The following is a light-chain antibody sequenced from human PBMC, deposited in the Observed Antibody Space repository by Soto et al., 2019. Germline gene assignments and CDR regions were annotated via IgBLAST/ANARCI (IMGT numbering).Light chain of an antibody. CDR1: QRVSSSL. Sequence: EIVLTQSPGTLSLSPGERATLSCRASQRVSSSLLAWYQQEPGQAPRPLISAASSRATGIPDRFSGSGSGTDFTLTISSLEPEDFAVYYCQTYGDSLFTFGPGTKV. V-gene: IGKV3-20*01. J-gene: IGKJ3*01. CDR3: QTYGDSLFT. CDR2: AAS.